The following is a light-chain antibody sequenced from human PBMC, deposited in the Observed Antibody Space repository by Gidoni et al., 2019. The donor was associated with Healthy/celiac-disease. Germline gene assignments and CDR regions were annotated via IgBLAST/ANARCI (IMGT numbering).Light chain of an antibody. CDR1: QSVSSY. V-gene: IGKV3-11*01. CDR3: QQRSNWPRT. J-gene: IGKJ1*01. Sequence: EIVLTQSPATLSLSPGERATLSCRASQSVSSYLAWYQQKPGQAPRLLIYDASNRAPGIPARFSGSGSGTDFTLTISSLEPEDFAVYYCQQRSNWPRTFXQXTKVXIK. CDR2: DAS.